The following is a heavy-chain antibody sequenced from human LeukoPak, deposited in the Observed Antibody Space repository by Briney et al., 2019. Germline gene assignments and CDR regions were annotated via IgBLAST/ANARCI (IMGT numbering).Heavy chain of an antibody. CDR2: IKQNGSEK. J-gene: IGHJ4*02. CDR1: GFTFSSYW. D-gene: IGHD3-10*01. V-gene: IGHV3-7*01. Sequence: GGSLRLSCAASGFTFSSYWMSWVRQAPGKGLEWVANIKQNGSEKYYVDSVKGRFTTSIDNAKNSLYLQMNSLRAEDTAVYYCGRESPLGAGDFDYWGKGTLVSVSS. CDR3: GRESPLGAGDFDY.